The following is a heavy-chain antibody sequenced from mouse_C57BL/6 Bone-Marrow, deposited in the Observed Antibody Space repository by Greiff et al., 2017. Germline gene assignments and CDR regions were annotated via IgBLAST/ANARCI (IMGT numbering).Heavy chain of an antibody. V-gene: IGHV1-26*01. Sequence: EVKLVESGPELVKPGASVKISCKASGYTFTDYYMNWVKQSHGKSLEWIGDINPNNGGTSYNQKFKGKATLTVDKSSSTAYMELRSLTSEDSAVYDCARGDYYGSSYDYAMDYWGQGTSVTVSS. CDR3: ARGDYYGSSYDYAMDY. CDR2: INPNNGGT. J-gene: IGHJ4*01. D-gene: IGHD1-1*01. CDR1: GYTFTDYY.